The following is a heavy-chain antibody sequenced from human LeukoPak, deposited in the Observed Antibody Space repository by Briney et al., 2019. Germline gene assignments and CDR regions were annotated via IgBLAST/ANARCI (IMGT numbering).Heavy chain of an antibody. Sequence: GGSLRLSCAASGFTFSSYWMHWVRQAPGKGLVWVSRINSDGSSTSYADSVKGRFTISRDNSKNTLYLQMNSLRAKDTAVYYCAKDRAWGAFAYWGQGTLVTVSS. CDR1: GFTFSSYW. CDR3: AKDRAWGAFAY. D-gene: IGHD1-26*01. V-gene: IGHV3-74*01. J-gene: IGHJ4*02. CDR2: INSDGSST.